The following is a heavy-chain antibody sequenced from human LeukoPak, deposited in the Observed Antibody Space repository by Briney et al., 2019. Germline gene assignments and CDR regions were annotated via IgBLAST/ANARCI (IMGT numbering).Heavy chain of an antibody. Sequence: PGGSLTLSCAVSGFTFSSYSMRWVRQAPGRGLEWVSGIDGSRGSANYADSVRGRLAISRDNSKNTLFLQMNSLRAEYTAVYYCAKFNYGDFHGAGGEGTLVTVSS. D-gene: IGHD4-17*01. CDR1: GFTFSSYS. CDR3: AKFNYGDFHGA. J-gene: IGHJ4*02. CDR2: IDGSRGSA. V-gene: IGHV3-23*01.